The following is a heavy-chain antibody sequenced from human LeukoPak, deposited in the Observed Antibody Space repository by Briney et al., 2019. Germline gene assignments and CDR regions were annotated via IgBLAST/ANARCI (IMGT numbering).Heavy chain of an antibody. CDR3: ARVRDDQGAFDI. D-gene: IGHD3-16*01. CDR1: GYTFTSYG. Sequence: GASVKVSCKASGYTFTSYGISWVRQAPGQGLEWMGWINPNSGGTNYAQKFQGRVTMTRDTSIGTAYMELSRLRSDDTAVYYCARVRDDQGAFDIWGQGTMVTVSS. J-gene: IGHJ3*02. CDR2: INPNSGGT. V-gene: IGHV1-2*02.